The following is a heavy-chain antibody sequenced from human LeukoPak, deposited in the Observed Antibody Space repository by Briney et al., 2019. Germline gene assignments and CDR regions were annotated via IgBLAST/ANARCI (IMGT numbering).Heavy chain of an antibody. V-gene: IGHV1-18*01. CDR1: GYTFTSYG. Sequence: ASVQVSCKASGYTFTSYGISWVRQAPGQGLEWMGWISAYNGNTNYAQKLQGRVNMTTDTFTSTAYMELRSLRSDDTAVYYCARDPGYCSSTSCYHYYYGMDVWGQGTTVTVSS. J-gene: IGHJ6*02. CDR2: ISAYNGNT. CDR3: ARDPGYCSSTSCYHYYYGMDV. D-gene: IGHD2-2*01.